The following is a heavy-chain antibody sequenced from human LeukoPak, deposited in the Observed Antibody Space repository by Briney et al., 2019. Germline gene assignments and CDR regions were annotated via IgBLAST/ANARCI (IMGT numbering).Heavy chain of an antibody. J-gene: IGHJ4*02. CDR3: ARDPLYCSGGSCYPGGLDY. Sequence: GGSLRLSCAASGFTFSSYAMSWVRQAPGKGLEWVSAISGSGGSTYYADSVKGRFTISRDNSKNSLYLQMNSLRAEDTAVYYCARDPLYCSGGSCYPGGLDYWGQGTLVTVSS. CDR1: GFTFSSYA. D-gene: IGHD2-15*01. V-gene: IGHV3-23*01. CDR2: ISGSGGST.